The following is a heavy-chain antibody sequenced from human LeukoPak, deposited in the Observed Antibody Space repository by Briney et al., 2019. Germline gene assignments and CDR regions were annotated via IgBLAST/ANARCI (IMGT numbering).Heavy chain of an antibody. J-gene: IGHJ4*02. CDR1: GGSFSGYY. Sequence: PSETLSLTCAVYGGSFSGYYWSWIRQPPGKGREWIGDINHSGSTNHNPSLKSRVTISVDTSKNQFSLKLSSVTAADTAVYYCARDRRRLRELTYYFDYWGQGTLVTVSS. D-gene: IGHD4-17*01. CDR2: INHSGST. CDR3: ARDRRRLRELTYYFDY. V-gene: IGHV4-34*01.